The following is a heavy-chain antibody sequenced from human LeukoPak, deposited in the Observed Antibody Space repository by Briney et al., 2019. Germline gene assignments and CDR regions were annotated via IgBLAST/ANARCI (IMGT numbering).Heavy chain of an antibody. CDR1: GFTFGSYA. D-gene: IGHD5-24*01. CDR3: ARMRNRDGYNGNAFDM. CDR2: ISTRGTTI. Sequence: PGGSLRLSCAASGFTFGSYAMNWVRQAPGKGLEWVSYISTRGTTIYYNDSVKGRFTISRDNAENSLYLHMNSLRAEDTAFYYCARMRNRDGYNGNAFDMWGQGTMVTVSS. J-gene: IGHJ3*02. V-gene: IGHV3-48*03.